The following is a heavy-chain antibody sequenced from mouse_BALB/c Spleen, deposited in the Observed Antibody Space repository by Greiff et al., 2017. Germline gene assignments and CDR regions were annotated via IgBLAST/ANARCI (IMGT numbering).Heavy chain of an antibody. V-gene: IGHV14-1*02. D-gene: IGHD3-1*01. CDR3: ARQLGLRFAY. CDR1: GFNIKDYY. J-gene: IGHJ3*01. CDR2: IDPENGNT. Sequence: VHVKQSGAELVRPGALVKLSCKASGFNIKDYYMHWVKQRPEQGLEWIGWIDPENGNTIYDPKFQGKASITADTSSNTAYLQLSSLTSEDTAVYYCARQLGLRFAYWGQGTLVTVSA.